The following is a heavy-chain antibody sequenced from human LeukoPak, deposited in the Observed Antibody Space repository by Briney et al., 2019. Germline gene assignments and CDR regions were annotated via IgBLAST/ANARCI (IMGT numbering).Heavy chain of an antibody. CDR2: VSGTSSHT. CDR3: ARDSYGPLS. Sequence: PGGSLRLSCAASGFTFSDYYMTWIRQAPGKGLEWVASVSGTSSHTKYADSVRGRFTISRDNAKNSLYLQMNSLRAEDTAVYYCARDSYGPLSWGQGTLVTVSS. V-gene: IGHV3-11*05. D-gene: IGHD4-17*01. CDR1: GFTFSDYY. J-gene: IGHJ4*02.